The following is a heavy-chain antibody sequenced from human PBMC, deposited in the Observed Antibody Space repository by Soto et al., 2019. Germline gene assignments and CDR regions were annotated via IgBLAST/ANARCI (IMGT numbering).Heavy chain of an antibody. V-gene: IGHV4-4*02. Sequence: SETLSLTCDVSRYSIDNNNWWSWVRQPPGGGLEWIGELHHGGSTNYNPSLESRATFSVDISKNQFFLKLSSVTAADTAVYYCTKNSAYALDYWGQGTLVTVSS. CDR2: LHHGGST. CDR1: RYSIDNNNW. CDR3: TKNSAYALDY. J-gene: IGHJ4*02. D-gene: IGHD5-12*01.